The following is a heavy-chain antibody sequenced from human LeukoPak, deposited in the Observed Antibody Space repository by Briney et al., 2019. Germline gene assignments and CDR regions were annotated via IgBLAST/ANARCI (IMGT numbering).Heavy chain of an antibody. CDR3: ARRYDSGSYLVDY. CDR2: INTNTGNP. Sequence: GASVKVSCKASGYTFTSYGISWVRQAPGQGLEWMGWINTNTGNPTYAQGFTGRFVFSLDTSVSTAYLQISSLKAEDTAVYYCARRYDSGSYLVDYWGQGTLVTVSS. CDR1: GYTFTSYG. V-gene: IGHV7-4-1*02. J-gene: IGHJ4*02. D-gene: IGHD1-26*01.